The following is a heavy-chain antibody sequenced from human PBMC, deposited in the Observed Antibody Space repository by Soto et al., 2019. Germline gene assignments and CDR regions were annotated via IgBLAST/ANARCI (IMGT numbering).Heavy chain of an antibody. V-gene: IGHV1-18*04. D-gene: IGHD3-22*01. J-gene: IGHJ4*02. Sequence: SGKVSFKASCYSFATYGFSWVRQAPGQGLECVGWISAHNGDTHYSQKFQGRVTLTTDTSTNTGYMELRSLTSDDTAVYFCATEPIYYNDGSGYYPLGHWGQGTLVTVSS. CDR2: ISAHNGDT. CDR3: ATEPIYYNDGSGYYPLGH. CDR1: CYSFATYG.